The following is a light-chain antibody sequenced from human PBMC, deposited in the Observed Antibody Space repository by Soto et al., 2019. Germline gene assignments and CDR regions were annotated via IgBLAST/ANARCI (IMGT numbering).Light chain of an antibody. CDR3: LQDYNYPFT. CDR2: DAY. J-gene: IGKJ2*01. V-gene: IGKV1-33*01. Sequence: DIQMTQSPPSLSASVGDRVTITCQASHDIGNSLNWYQHKPGKAPKLVIYDAYNLETGVPSTFSGSGFGTDFTLTISSLQPEDSAAYYCLQDYNYPFTFGQGTKVDIK. CDR1: HDIGNS.